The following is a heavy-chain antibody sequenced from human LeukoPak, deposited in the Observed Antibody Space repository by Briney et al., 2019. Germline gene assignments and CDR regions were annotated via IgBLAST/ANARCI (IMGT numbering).Heavy chain of an antibody. CDR3: ARVTAYGDYVYLAFDY. CDR1: GYTFTTYA. CDR2: INTGNGDT. J-gene: IGHJ4*02. D-gene: IGHD4-17*01. V-gene: IGHV1-3*03. Sequence: ASVKVSCKASGYTFTTYAMHWVRQAPGQRLEWMGRINTGNGDTKYSQDFQDRFTIARDTSANTVYMELSSLRSEDMAVYYCARVTAYGDYVYLAFDYWGQGTLVTVSS.